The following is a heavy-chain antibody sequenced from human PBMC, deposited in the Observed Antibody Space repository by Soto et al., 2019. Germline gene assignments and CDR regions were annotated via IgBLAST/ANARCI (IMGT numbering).Heavy chain of an antibody. J-gene: IGHJ6*02. CDR3: AGMTTVSLNLGYGMDV. Sequence: GGSLRLSCAASGFTFSSYAMHWVRQAPGKGLEWVAVISYDGSNKYYADSVKGRFTISRDNSKNTLYLQMNSLRAEDTAVYYCAGMTTVSLNLGYGMDVWGQGTTVTVSS. CDR2: ISYDGSNK. D-gene: IGHD4-4*01. V-gene: IGHV3-30-3*01. CDR1: GFTFSSYA.